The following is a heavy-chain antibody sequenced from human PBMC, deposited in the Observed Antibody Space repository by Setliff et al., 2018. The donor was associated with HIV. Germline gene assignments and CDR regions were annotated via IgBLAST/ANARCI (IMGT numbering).Heavy chain of an antibody. Sequence: GGSLRLSCATSGFTFDSYSIIWVRQAPGKGLEWVSYISGLGGGTIYYADSVKGRFTISKDNVKNSLYLEMNNLRAEDTALYYCASHYGSGWFDHWGQGTLVTVSS. V-gene: IGHV3-48*01. D-gene: IGHD2-15*01. J-gene: IGHJ5*02. CDR2: ISGLGGGTI. CDR3: ASHYGSGWFDH. CDR1: GFTFDSYS.